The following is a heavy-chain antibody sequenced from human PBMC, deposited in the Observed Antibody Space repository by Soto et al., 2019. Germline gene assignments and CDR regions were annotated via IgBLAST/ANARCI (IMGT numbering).Heavy chain of an antibody. V-gene: IGHV1-8*01. D-gene: IGHD6-13*01. Sequence: ASVKVSCKASGYTFTSYDINWVRQATGQGLEWMGWMNPNSGNTGYAQKFQGRVTMTRNTSISTAYMELSSLRSEDTAVYYCASGWYSHYYYYYGMDVWGQGTTVTVSS. J-gene: IGHJ6*02. CDR2: MNPNSGNT. CDR1: GYTFTSYD. CDR3: ASGWYSHYYYYYGMDV.